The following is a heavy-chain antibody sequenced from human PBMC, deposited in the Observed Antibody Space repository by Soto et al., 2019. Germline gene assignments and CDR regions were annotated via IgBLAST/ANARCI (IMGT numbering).Heavy chain of an antibody. J-gene: IGHJ4*02. V-gene: IGHV1-18*01. CDR2: ISAYNGNT. D-gene: IGHD5-12*01. CDR1: GYTFTSYG. CDR3: ARVAGVEMATIPFDY. Sequence: SVKVSCKASGYTFTSYGISWVRQAPEQGLEWMGWISAYNGNTNYAQKLQGRVTMTTDTSTSTAYMELRSLRSDDTAVHYCARVAGVEMATIPFDYWGQGTLVTVSS.